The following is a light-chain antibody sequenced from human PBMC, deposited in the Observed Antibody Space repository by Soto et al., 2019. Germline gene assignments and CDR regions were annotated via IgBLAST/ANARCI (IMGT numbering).Light chain of an antibody. CDR1: QGISSN. V-gene: IGKV3-20*01. Sequence: EIVMTQSPATLSVSPGERATLSCRASQGISSNLAWYQQRPGQAPRLLIYGASSRATGIPDRFSGSGSGTDFTLTISRLEPEDFAVYFCQQYGSSPTFGQGTRLEIK. CDR3: QQYGSSPT. CDR2: GAS. J-gene: IGKJ5*01.